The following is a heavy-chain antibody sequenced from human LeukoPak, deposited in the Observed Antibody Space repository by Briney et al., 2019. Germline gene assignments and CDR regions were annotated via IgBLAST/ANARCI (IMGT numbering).Heavy chain of an antibody. J-gene: IGHJ4*02. D-gene: IGHD3-3*01. CDR1: AGTPSRYT. V-gene: IGHV1-69*05. CDR3: AAGLRFLEWSPYDY. Sequence: SVKVSCKASAGTPSRYTISWVPQAPGQGLEWMGGIIPIFGTANYAQKFQGRVTITTDESTSTAYMELSNLRSSDTAVYYCAAGLRFLEWSPYDYWGEGTLVTVS. CDR2: IIPIFGTA.